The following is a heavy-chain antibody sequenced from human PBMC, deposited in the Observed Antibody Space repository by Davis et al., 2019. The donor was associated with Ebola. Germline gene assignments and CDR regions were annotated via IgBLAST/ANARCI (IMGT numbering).Heavy chain of an antibody. J-gene: IGHJ4*02. CDR2: ISYDGSNK. CDR3: AKRGFDY. Sequence: GESLKISCAASGFTFSSYGMHWVRQAPGKGLEWVAVISYDGSNKYYADSVKGRFTISRDNSKNTLYLQMNSLRAEDTAVYYCAKRGFDYWGRGTLVTVSS. CDR1: GFTFSSYG. V-gene: IGHV3-30*18.